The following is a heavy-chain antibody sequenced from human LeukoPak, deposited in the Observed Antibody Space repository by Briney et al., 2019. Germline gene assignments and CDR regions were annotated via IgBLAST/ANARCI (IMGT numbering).Heavy chain of an antibody. CDR1: GGSIRSGDHH. Sequence: SETLSLTCSVSGGSIRSGDHHWAWVRQPPGKGLEFIGSLDESGRPYYNRPLKSRVSISGDTSGKQFSLNLTSVTAADTAVYLCARDLGGYPFFMDVWGRGTTAIVSS. CDR2: LDESGRP. CDR3: ARDLGGYPFFMDV. J-gene: IGHJ6*03. V-gene: IGHV4-39*07. D-gene: IGHD2-15*01.